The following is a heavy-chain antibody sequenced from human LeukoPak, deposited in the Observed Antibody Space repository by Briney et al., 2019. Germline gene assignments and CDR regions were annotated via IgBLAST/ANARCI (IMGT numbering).Heavy chain of an antibody. Sequence: PGGSLRLSCAAAGFTFSDYYMSWIRQAPGNWREWVSYISSSGSTIYYADSVKGRFTISRDNAKNSLYLQMNSVRAEDTVVYYCATSYGSGSYYYYYYYYMDVWGKGTTVTVSS. CDR2: ISSSGSTI. CDR1: GFTFSDYY. V-gene: IGHV3-11*01. D-gene: IGHD3-10*01. CDR3: ATSYGSGSYYYYYYYYMDV. J-gene: IGHJ6*03.